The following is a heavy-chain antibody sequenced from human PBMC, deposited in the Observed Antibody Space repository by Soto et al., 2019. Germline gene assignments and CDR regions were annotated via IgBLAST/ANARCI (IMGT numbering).Heavy chain of an antibody. V-gene: IGHV4-39*01. Sequence: SETLSLTCTVSGGSISSSSYYWVWIRQPPGKGLEWIGSIYYSGSTYYNPSLKSRVTISVDTSKNQFSLKLSSVTAADTAVYYCARHLGVATSWFDPWGQGTLVTVSS. CDR2: IYYSGST. J-gene: IGHJ5*02. CDR3: ARHLGVATSWFDP. CDR1: GGSISSSSYY. D-gene: IGHD5-12*01.